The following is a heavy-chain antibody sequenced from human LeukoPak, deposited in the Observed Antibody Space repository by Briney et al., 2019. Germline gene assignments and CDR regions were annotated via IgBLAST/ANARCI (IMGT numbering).Heavy chain of an antibody. V-gene: IGHV3-74*01. CDR1: SNYW. CDR2: INSDGSWT. Sequence: GGSLRLSCAASSNYWMHWVRQAPGKGLVWVSHINSDGSWTSYADSVKGRFTISKDNAKNTVYLQMNSLRAEDTAVYYCATVSSSSPLRPMDVWGQGTTVTVSS. D-gene: IGHD2-2*01. CDR3: ATVSSSSPLRPMDV. J-gene: IGHJ6*02.